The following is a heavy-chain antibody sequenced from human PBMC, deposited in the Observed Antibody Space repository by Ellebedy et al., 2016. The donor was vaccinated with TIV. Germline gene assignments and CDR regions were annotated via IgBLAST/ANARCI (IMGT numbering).Heavy chain of an antibody. CDR3: AKDSSYYYDSSGYDY. Sequence: PGGSLRLSCTASGFTFSSYAMSWVRQAPGKGLEWVAAVRSSGASTYNADSVKGRFTISRDNSKNTLYLQMNRLRAEDTAVYYCAKDSSYYYDSSGYDYWGRGTLVTVSS. V-gene: IGHV3-23*01. D-gene: IGHD3-22*01. CDR2: VRSSGAST. CDR1: GFTFSSYA. J-gene: IGHJ4*02.